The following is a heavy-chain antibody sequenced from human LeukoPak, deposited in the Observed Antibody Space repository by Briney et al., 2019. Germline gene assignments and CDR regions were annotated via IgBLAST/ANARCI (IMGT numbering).Heavy chain of an antibody. CDR2: IIPIFGTA. V-gene: IGHV1-69*05. Sequence: SVKVSCKASGGTFISYAISWVRQAPGQGLEWMGRIIPIFGTANYAQKFQGRVTITTDESTSTAYMELSSLRSEDTAVYYCARVGFNYYGSGSPDYWGQGTLVTVSS. J-gene: IGHJ4*02. D-gene: IGHD3-10*01. CDR1: GGTFISYA. CDR3: ARVGFNYYGSGSPDY.